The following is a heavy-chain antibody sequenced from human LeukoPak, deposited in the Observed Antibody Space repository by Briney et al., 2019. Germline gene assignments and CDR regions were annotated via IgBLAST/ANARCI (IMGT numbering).Heavy chain of an antibody. D-gene: IGHD6-13*01. V-gene: IGHV3-30-3*01. CDR1: GFTFSSYA. J-gene: IGHJ4*02. Sequence: GGSLRLSRAASGFTFSSYAMHWVRQAPGKGLEWVSVISYDGSNKYYADSVKGRFTISRDNSKNTLYLQMNSLRAEDTAVYYCARVQTVLIAAAGTPDYWGQGTLVTVSS. CDR2: ISYDGSNK. CDR3: ARVQTVLIAAAGTPDY.